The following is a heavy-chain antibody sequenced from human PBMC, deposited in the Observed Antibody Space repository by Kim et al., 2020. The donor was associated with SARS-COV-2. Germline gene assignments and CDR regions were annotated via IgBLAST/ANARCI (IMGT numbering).Heavy chain of an antibody. CDR1: GGSISSYY. J-gene: IGHJ4*01. CDR2: IYYSGST. CDR3: ARGSGYSGYGLGASYFDY. V-gene: IGHV4-59*01. D-gene: IGHD5-12*01. Sequence: SETLSLTCTVSGGSISSYYWSWIRQPPGKGLEWIGYIYYSGSTNYNPSLKSRVTISVDTSKNQFSLKLSSVTAADTAVYYCARGSGYSGYGLGASYFDY.